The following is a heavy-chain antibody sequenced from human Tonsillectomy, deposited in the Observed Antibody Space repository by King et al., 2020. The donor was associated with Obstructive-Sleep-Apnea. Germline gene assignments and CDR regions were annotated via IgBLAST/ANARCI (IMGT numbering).Heavy chain of an antibody. CDR2: ISGSGGST. D-gene: IGHD3-22*01. CDR3: AKENYYDSSGYTPDAFDI. CDR1: GFTFSSYA. V-gene: IGHV3-23*04. Sequence: VQLVESGGGLVQPGGSLRLSCAASGFTFSSYAMSWVRQAPGKGLEWVSAISGSGGSTYYADSVKGRFTISRDNSKNTLYLQMNSLRAEDTAVYYCAKENYYDSSGYTPDAFDIWGQGTMVTVSS. J-gene: IGHJ3*02.